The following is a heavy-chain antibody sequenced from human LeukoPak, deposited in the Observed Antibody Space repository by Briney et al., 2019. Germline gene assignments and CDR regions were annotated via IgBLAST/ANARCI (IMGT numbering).Heavy chain of an antibody. J-gene: IGHJ4*02. CDR1: RFTVSSNS. CDR3: AKDQDGGSGWYTADFDY. D-gene: IGHD6-19*01. Sequence: GGSLRLTCTVSRFTVSSNSMSWVRQAPGKGLEWVSSISGSGGSTHYADSVKGRFTISRDNSKNTLYLQMNSLRAEDTAVYYCAKDQDGGSGWYTADFDYWGQGTLVIVSS. CDR2: ISGSGGST. V-gene: IGHV3-23*01.